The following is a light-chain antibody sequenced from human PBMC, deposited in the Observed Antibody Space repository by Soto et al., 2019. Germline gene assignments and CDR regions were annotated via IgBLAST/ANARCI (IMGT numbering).Light chain of an antibody. CDR1: SSDVGYYNY. J-gene: IGLJ2*01. Sequence: QSVLTQPASLSGSPGQSITISCTGTSSDVGYYNYVSWYQQHPGKAPKVIIYEVSNRPSGVSYRFSGSKSGNTASLAISGLQAEDEAEYYCRSYISVSSPVVFGGGTKLTVL. V-gene: IGLV2-14*01. CDR2: EVS. CDR3: RSYISVSSPVV.